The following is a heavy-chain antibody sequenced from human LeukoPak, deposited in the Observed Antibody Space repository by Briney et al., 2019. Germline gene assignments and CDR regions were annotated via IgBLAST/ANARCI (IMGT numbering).Heavy chain of an antibody. J-gene: IGHJ6*02. CDR3: ARDNIVVVPAAIVRYYYYGMDV. CDR1: GGSISSGDYY. V-gene: IGHV4-30-4*01. D-gene: IGHD2-2*02. Sequence: SQTLSLTCTVSGGSISSGDYYWSWIRQPPGKGLEWIVYIYYSGSTYYNPSLKSRVTISVDTSKNQFSLKLSSVTAADTAVYYCARDNIVVVPAAIVRYYYYGMDVWGQGTTVTVSS. CDR2: IYYSGST.